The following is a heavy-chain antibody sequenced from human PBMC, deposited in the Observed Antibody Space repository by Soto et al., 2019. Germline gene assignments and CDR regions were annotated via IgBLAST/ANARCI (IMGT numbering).Heavy chain of an antibody. D-gene: IGHD6-13*01. CDR2: INAGNGNT. Sequence: AASVKVSCKASGYTFTSYAMHWVRQAPGQRLEWMGWINAGNGNTKYSQKFQGRVTITRDTSASTAYMELSSLRSEDTAVYYCARDSSSWYEPLGGSDYWGQGSLVTVSS. CDR3: ARDSSSWYEPLGGSDY. V-gene: IGHV1-3*01. CDR1: GYTFTSYA. J-gene: IGHJ4*02.